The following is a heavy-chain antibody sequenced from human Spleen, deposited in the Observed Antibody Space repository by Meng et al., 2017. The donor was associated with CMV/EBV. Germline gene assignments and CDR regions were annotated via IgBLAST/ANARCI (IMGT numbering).Heavy chain of an antibody. CDR2: IYYTGIT. CDR3: AREDEQQLPFDY. V-gene: IGHV4-59*12. J-gene: IGHJ4*02. Sequence: SETLSLTCTVSGGSISYSYWSWIRQTPGKGLEWIGYIYYTGITKYSPSLKSRVTISIDTSKTQFSLKLSSVTAADTAVYYCAREDEQQLPFDYWGQGTLVTVSS. D-gene: IGHD6-13*01. CDR1: GGSISYSY.